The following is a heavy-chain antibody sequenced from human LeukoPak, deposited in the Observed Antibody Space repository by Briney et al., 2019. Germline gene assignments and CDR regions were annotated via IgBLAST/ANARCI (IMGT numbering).Heavy chain of an antibody. CDR3: AKDHYGDYFFDN. Sequence: TGGSLRLSCVVSGFTFSSYAMNCVRQAPGKGLEWVSSISGSGGNTYHADSVKGRFTISRDNSKNTLFLQINSLRAEDTAVYYCAKDHYGDYFFDNWGQGTLVTVSS. CDR1: GFTFSSYA. J-gene: IGHJ4*02. D-gene: IGHD4-17*01. CDR2: ISGSGGNT. V-gene: IGHV3-23*01.